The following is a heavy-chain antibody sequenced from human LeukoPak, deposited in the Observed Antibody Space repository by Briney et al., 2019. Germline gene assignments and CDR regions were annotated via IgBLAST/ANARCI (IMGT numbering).Heavy chain of an antibody. CDR3: AREVGSGGEAY. Sequence: PSETLSLTCAVYGGSFSGYYWSWIRQPPGKGLEWIGEINHSGSTNYNPSLKSRVTISVDTSKNQFSLKLSSVTAADTAVCYCAREVGSGGEAYWGQGTLVTVSS. CDR1: GGSFSGYY. CDR2: INHSGST. V-gene: IGHV4-34*01. D-gene: IGHD1-26*01. J-gene: IGHJ4*02.